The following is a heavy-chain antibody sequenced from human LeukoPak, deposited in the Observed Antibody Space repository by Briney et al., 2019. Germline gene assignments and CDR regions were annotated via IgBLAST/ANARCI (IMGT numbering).Heavy chain of an antibody. D-gene: IGHD3-3*01. Sequence: PSETLSLTCTVSGGSISSSSYYWGWIRQPPGKGLEWIGTIYYSGSTYYNPSLKSRVTISVDTSKNQFSLKLSSVTAADTAVYYCARAPVRGLYDFWSGYYHYFDYWGQGTLVTVSS. V-gene: IGHV4-39*01. CDR1: GGSISSSSYY. CDR3: ARAPVRGLYDFWSGYYHYFDY. J-gene: IGHJ4*02. CDR2: IYYSGST.